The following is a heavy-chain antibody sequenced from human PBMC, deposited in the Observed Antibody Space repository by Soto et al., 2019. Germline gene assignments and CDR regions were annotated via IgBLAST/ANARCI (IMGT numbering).Heavy chain of an antibody. CDR3: ARDPYHYSYYGLDV. V-gene: IGHV3-74*03. CDR2: ISSDGSII. Sequence: EVQLVESGGGLVQPGGSLRLSCAASGFAFGSHWMDWVRQTPGKGLVWVGRISSDGSIITYADSVKGRFTISRDNAKNTLYLAMNSLRVEDAAVYFCARDPYHYSYYGLDVWGQGTTVSVSS. CDR1: GFAFGSHW. J-gene: IGHJ6*02.